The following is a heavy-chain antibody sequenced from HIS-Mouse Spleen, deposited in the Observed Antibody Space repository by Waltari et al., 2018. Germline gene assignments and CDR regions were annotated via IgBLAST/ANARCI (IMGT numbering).Heavy chain of an antibody. V-gene: IGHV3-7*01. CDR2: IKQDGSEK. D-gene: IGHD3-16*01. J-gene: IGHJ2*01. Sequence: EVQLVESGGGWVQPGGALRLSCAASGFPFSSYWMSWVLQAPGKGLEWVTNIKQDGSEKYYVDSVKGRFTISRDNAKNSLYLQMNSLRAEDTAVYYCARDLGGGLWYFDLWGRGTLVTVSS. CDR3: ARDLGGGLWYFDL. CDR1: GFPFSSYW.